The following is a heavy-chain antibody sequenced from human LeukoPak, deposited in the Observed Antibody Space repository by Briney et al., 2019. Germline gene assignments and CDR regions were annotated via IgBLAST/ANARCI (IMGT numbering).Heavy chain of an antibody. Sequence: PSETLSLTSTVSGDSIINYYWSWIRQPPGKGLEWIGHIYYSETANYSPSLKSRVTISVDTSKTQVSLKLASVTAAATAMYYCARGGLQLLHWGQGSLVTVSS. J-gene: IGHJ4*02. CDR2: IYYSETA. CDR3: ARGGLQLLH. D-gene: IGHD2-15*01. CDR1: GDSIINYY. V-gene: IGHV4-59*01.